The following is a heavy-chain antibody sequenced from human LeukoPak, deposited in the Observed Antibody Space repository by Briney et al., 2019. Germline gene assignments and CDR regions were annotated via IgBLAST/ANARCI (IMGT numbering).Heavy chain of an antibody. CDR3: ARVRYSSGEDY. J-gene: IGHJ4*02. Sequence: PGGSLRLSCAASGFTFSSYAMSWIRQPPGKGLEWIGEINHSGSTNYNPSLKSRVTISVDTSKNQFSLKLSSVTAADTAVYYCARVRYSSGEDYWGQGTLVTVSS. CDR1: GFTFSSYA. CDR2: INHSGST. D-gene: IGHD6-19*01. V-gene: IGHV4-34*01.